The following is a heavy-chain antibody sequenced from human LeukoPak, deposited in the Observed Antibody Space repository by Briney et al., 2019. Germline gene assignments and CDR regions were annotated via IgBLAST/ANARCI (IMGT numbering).Heavy chain of an antibody. Sequence: SETLSLTCTVSGGSISSYYWSWIRQPPGKGLEWIGYIYYSGSTNYNPSLKSRVTTSVDTSKNQFSLKLSSVTAADTAVYYCARRQGAYYYYYGMDVWGQGITVTVSS. CDR2: IYYSGST. CDR3: ARRQGAYYYYYGMDV. D-gene: IGHD3-16*01. V-gene: IGHV4-59*01. J-gene: IGHJ6*02. CDR1: GGSISSYY.